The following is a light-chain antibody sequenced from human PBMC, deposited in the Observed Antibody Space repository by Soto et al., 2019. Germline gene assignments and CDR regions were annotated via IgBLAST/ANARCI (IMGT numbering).Light chain of an antibody. Sequence: DIVMTQSPDSLAVSLGERATINCKSSQSVLSSSNNKNYLTWYQQKAGQPPKLLIYWASTRESGVPDRFSGSGSGTDFTLTISSLQAEDVAIYYCHQYYAIPYNFGQGTKLEIK. J-gene: IGKJ2*01. CDR2: WAS. CDR3: HQYYAIPYN. V-gene: IGKV4-1*01. CDR1: QSVLSSSNNKNY.